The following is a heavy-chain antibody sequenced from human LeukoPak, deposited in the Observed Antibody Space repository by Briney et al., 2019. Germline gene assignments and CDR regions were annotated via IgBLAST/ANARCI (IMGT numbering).Heavy chain of an antibody. CDR2: INPNSGGT. J-gene: IGHJ6*03. Sequence: ASVKVSCEASGYTFTGYYMHWVRQTPGQGLEWMGWINPNSGGTNYAQKFQGRVTMTRDTSISTAYMELSRLRSDDTAVYYCARAWTHRYYMDVWGKGTTVTVSS. CDR1: GYTFTGYY. V-gene: IGHV1-2*02. CDR3: ARAWTHRYYMDV. D-gene: IGHD3/OR15-3a*01.